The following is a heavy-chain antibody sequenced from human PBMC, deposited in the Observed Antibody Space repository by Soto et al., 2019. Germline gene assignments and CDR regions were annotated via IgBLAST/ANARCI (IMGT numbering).Heavy chain of an antibody. V-gene: IGHV1-2*02. CDR3: ARLSKGYCSGKSCYSWLDH. CDR2: INPGSGAT. D-gene: IGHD2-2*01. J-gene: IGHJ4*02. CDR1: GYKFTAYC. Sequence: ASVKVSCKASGYKFTAYCMHWVRQAPGQGLEWMGWINPGSGATSYAQTFQGRVTMTRDTSLNTVYMEVTRLRPDDTAVYYCARLSKGYCSGKSCYSWLDHWGQGTLVTVSS.